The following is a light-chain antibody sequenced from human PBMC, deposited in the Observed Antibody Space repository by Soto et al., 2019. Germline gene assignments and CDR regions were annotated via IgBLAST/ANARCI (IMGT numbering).Light chain of an antibody. J-gene: IGLJ2*01. CDR2: EVS. V-gene: IGLV2-8*01. CDR3: TSYVGSTICV. CDR1: SSDVGTYKY. Sequence: QSVLTQPPSASGSPGQSVTISCTGTSSDVGTYKYVSWYQQYPGKAPKLMIYEVSKRPSGVPDRFSGSKSGNTASLTVSGLHAEDEDDYYCTSYVGSTICVFGGGTKLTVL.